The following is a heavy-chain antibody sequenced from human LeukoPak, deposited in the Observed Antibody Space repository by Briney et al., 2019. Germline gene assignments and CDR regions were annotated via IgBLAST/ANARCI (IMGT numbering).Heavy chain of an antibody. V-gene: IGHV3-30*18. D-gene: IGHD1-26*01. J-gene: IGHJ4*02. Sequence: GGSLRLSCAASGFTFSSYGMHWVRQAPGKGLEWVAVISYDGSNKYYADSVKGRFTISRDNSKNTLYLQKNSLRAKETTVYYCTKVLVSYCFDYWGQGTLVTVSS. CDR3: TKVLVSYCFDY. CDR2: ISYDGSNK. CDR1: GFTFSSYG.